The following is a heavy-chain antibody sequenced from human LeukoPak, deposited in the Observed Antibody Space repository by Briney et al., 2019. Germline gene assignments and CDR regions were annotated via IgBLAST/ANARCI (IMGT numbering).Heavy chain of an antibody. J-gene: IGHJ4*02. CDR3: ARGGVVRGVSDLDY. CDR2: ISAYNGNT. V-gene: IGHV1-18*01. D-gene: IGHD3-10*01. Sequence: GASVKVSCKASGYTFTSYGISWVRQAPGQGLEWMGWISAYNGNTNYAQKLQGRVTMTRDTSISTAYMELSRLRSDDTAVYYCARGGVVRGVSDLDYWGQGTLVTVSS. CDR1: GYTFTSYG.